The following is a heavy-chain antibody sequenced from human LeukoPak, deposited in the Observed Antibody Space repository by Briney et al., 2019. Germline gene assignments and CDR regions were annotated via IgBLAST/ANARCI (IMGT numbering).Heavy chain of an antibody. Sequence: GESLKISCEASGYSFTNYWIAWVRQTPGKGLEWMGFTYPGESNTRYSPSFRGQVTISVDKSMNTVYLQWSSLKASDTAMYYCARHVTTSDYESSWFDSWGQGTQVKVSS. J-gene: IGHJ5*01. CDR3: ARHVTTSDYESSWFDS. V-gene: IGHV5-51*01. D-gene: IGHD3-22*01. CDR2: TYPGESNT. CDR1: GYSFTNYW.